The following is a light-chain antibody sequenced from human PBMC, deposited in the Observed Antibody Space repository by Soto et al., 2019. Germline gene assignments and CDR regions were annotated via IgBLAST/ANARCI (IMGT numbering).Light chain of an antibody. CDR2: GAT. V-gene: IGKV3-15*01. J-gene: IGKJ1*01. CDR1: QSVSSN. Sequence: EIVMTQSPATLSVSPGERATLSCRASQSVSSNLAWYQQKPGQAPRLLIYGATTRATGMPARFSGSGXGTEXTLTISSLQSEDFAVYYCQQYNNWPQTFGQGTKVEIK. CDR3: QQYNNWPQT.